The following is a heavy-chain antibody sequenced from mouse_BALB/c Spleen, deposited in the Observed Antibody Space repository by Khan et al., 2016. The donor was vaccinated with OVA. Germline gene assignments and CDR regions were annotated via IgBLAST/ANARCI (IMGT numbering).Heavy chain of an antibody. CDR2: ISSGGDYT. V-gene: IGHV5-6*01. CDR3: ASHLTGSCAY. CDR1: GFTFSSYS. D-gene: IGHD4-1*01. J-gene: IGHJ3*01. Sequence: EVQLVESGGDLVKPGGSLKLSCAASGFTFSSYSMSWVRQTPDKRLEWVATISSGGDYTYYPDSVKGRFTISRDNARHTLYLQLSSLKSEDTAMYYCASHLTGSCAYWGQGTLVTVSA.